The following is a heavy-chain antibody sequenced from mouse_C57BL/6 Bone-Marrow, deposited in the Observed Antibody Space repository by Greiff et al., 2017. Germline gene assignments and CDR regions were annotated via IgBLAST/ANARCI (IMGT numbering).Heavy chain of an antibody. Sequence: EVKLMESGGGLVKPGGSLKLSCAASGFTFSDYGMHWVRQAPEKGLEWVAYISSGSSTIYYADTVKGRYTISRDNAKNTLFLQMTSLKSEDTAMYYCARDICYGNSYDYAIDYWGQGTSVTVSS. D-gene: IGHD1-1*01. V-gene: IGHV5-17*01. J-gene: IGHJ4*01. CDR3: ARDICYGNSYDYAIDY. CDR2: ISSGSSTI. CDR1: GFTFSDYG.